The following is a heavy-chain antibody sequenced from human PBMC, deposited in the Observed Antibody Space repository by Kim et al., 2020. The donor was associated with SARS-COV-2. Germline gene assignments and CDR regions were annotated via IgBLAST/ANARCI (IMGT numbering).Heavy chain of an antibody. CDR3: ARDKASGYSSRGGIDY. CDR2: ISAYNGNT. Sequence: ASVKVSCKASGYTFTSYGISWVRQAPGQGLEWMGWISAYNGNTNYAQKLQGRVTMTTDTSTSTAYMELRSLRSDDTAVYYCARDKASGYSSRGGIDYWGQGTLVTVSS. J-gene: IGHJ4*02. CDR1: GYTFTSYG. V-gene: IGHV1-18*04. D-gene: IGHD6-13*01.